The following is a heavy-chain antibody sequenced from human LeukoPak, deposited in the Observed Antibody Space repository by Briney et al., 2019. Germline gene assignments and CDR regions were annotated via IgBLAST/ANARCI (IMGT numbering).Heavy chain of an antibody. V-gene: IGHV1-69*04. D-gene: IGHD5-18*01. CDR1: GGTFNSYA. CDR3: ARDRSGYSYGYVPNNWFDP. J-gene: IGHJ5*02. CDR2: IIPILGIA. Sequence: SVKVSCKASGGTFNSYAISWVRQAPGQGLEWMGRIIPILGIANYAQKFQGRVTITADKSTSTAYMELSSLRSEDTAVYYCARDRSGYSYGYVPNNWFDPWGQGTLVTVSS.